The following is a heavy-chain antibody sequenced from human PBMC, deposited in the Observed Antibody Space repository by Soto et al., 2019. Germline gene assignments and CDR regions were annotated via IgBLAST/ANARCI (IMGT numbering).Heavy chain of an antibody. Sequence: GESLKISCSASGFIFRNYGVHWVRQAPGKGLEWVAYISYHGGNKKYGTSLKGPFTISRDNPQNTLFLERNSLRPEDSSVYYWAKNHASDFSNLLWAFDVWGQGTTVTVSS. J-gene: IGHJ6*02. D-gene: IGHD3-9*01. CDR3: AKNHASDFSNLLWAFDV. CDR1: GFIFRNYG. CDR2: ISYHGGNK. V-gene: IGHV3-30*18.